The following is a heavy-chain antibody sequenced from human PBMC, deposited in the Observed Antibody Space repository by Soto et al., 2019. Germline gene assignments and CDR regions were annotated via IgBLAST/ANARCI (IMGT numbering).Heavy chain of an antibody. V-gene: IGHV4-34*01. Sequence: SETLSLTCAVYGGSFSGYYWSWLRQPPGKGLEWIGEINHSGSTNYNPSLKSRVTISVDTSKNQFSLKLSSVTAADTAVYYCARRTRYYDFWSGYPNWFDPWGQGTLVTVSP. CDR3: ARRTRYYDFWSGYPNWFDP. CDR2: INHSGST. J-gene: IGHJ5*02. CDR1: GGSFSGYY. D-gene: IGHD3-3*01.